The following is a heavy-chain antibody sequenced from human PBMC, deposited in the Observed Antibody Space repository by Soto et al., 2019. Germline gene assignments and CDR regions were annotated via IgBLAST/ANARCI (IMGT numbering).Heavy chain of an antibody. CDR3: ARGGGWYVWFDP. V-gene: IGHV1-3*01. CDR2: INAGNGNT. D-gene: IGHD6-19*01. CDR1: GYTFTSCA. J-gene: IGHJ5*02. Sequence: ASVKFSCRASGYTFTSCAMHWVRQAPGQRLEWMGWINAGNGNTKYSQKFQGRVTITRDTSASTAYMELSSLRSEDTAVYYCARGGGWYVWFDPWGQGTLVTVSS.